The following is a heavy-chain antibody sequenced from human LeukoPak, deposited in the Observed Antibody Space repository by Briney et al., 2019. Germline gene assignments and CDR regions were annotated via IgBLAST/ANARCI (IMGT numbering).Heavy chain of an antibody. CDR1: GGSISSSNW. J-gene: IGHJ4*02. D-gene: IGHD5-12*01. Sequence: KTSETLSLTCAVSGGSISSSNWWSWVRQPPGKGLEWIGEIYHSGSTNYNPSLKSRVTISVDTSKNQFSLKLSSVTAADTAVYYCARDRDGGYSGYYSFDYWGQGTLVTVSS. V-gene: IGHV4-4*02. CDR2: IYHSGST. CDR3: ARDRDGGYSGYYSFDY.